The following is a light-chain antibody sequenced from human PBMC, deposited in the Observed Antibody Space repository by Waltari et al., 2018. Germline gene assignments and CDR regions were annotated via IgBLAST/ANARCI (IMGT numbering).Light chain of an antibody. Sequence: EIVMTQSPATLSVSPGERATRPCRASQSVSSNLARYQQKTGQAPRLLIYGASTRATGIPARFSGSGSGTEFTLTISSLQSEDFAVYYCQQYNNWPLFTFGPGTKVDIK. CDR2: GAS. CDR1: QSVSSN. V-gene: IGKV3-15*01. J-gene: IGKJ3*01. CDR3: QQYNNWPLFT.